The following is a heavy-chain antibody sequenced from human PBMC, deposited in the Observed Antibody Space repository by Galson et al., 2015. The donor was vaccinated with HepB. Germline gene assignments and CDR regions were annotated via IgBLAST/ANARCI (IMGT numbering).Heavy chain of an antibody. Sequence: SLRLSCAASGFTFSSYGMHWVRQAPGKGLEWVAVISYDGSNKYYADSVKGRFTISRDNSKNTLYLQTNSLRAEDTAVYYCAKGGYSGYDPFDYWGQGTLVTVSS. CDR1: GFTFSSYG. D-gene: IGHD5-12*01. J-gene: IGHJ4*02. V-gene: IGHV3-30*18. CDR2: ISYDGSNK. CDR3: AKGGYSGYDPFDY.